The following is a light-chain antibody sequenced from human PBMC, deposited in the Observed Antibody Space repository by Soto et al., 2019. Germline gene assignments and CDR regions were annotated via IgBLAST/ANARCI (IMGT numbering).Light chain of an antibody. V-gene: IGKV1-39*01. J-gene: IGKJ4*01. Sequence: DIQMTQSPSSLSASVGDRVTITCRASQSISSYLNWYQQKPGKAPKVLIYGAASLQSGVPSRFSGSGSGTNFTLTINSLQPEDYATYYCQQSYNIQALTFGGGTRWIS. CDR1: QSISSY. CDR2: GAA. CDR3: QQSYNIQALT.